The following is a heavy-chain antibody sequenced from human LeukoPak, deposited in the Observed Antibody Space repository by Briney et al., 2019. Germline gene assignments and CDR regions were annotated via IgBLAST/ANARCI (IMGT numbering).Heavy chain of an antibody. J-gene: IGHJ4*02. V-gene: IGHV4-61*02. CDR2: MYNSGTT. Sequence: PSETLSLTCTVSGASIRGSITSGTYYWNWIRQPAGKGLEWIGRMYNSGTTINYNPSLKSRVTISVDTSKNQFSLNVTSVTAADTAVYYCARSTNRDDSWGQGTLVTVSS. CDR3: ARSTNRDDS. D-gene: IGHD1-14*01. CDR1: GASIRGSITSGTYY.